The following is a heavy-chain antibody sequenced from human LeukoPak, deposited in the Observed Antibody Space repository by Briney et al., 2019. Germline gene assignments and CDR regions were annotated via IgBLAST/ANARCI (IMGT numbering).Heavy chain of an antibody. CDR2: IYYSGST. J-gene: IGHJ4*02. V-gene: IGHV4-59*01. CDR3: ARDGEGYSSGWGLDY. D-gene: IGHD6-19*01. CDR1: GGSISRYY. Sequence: SETLSLTCTVSGGSISRYYWSWIRQPPGKGLEWIGYIYYSGSTNYNPSLKSRVTISVDTSKNQFSLKLSSVTAADTAVYYCARDGEGYSSGWGLDYWGQGTLVTVSS.